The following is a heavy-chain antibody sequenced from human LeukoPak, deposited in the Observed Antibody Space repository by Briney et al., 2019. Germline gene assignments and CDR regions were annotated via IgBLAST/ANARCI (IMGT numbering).Heavy chain of an antibody. D-gene: IGHD3-3*01. V-gene: IGHV1-18*01. Sequence: ASVKVSCRASGYSFTSFGISWVRQAPGQGPEWMGWISAYNGKSNYVQKFRDRVTMTADTSTSTAYMELRSLSSDDTAVYYCMRDFGNYVSWSGYSIFFDDWGQGTLVTVSS. CDR2: ISAYNGKS. CDR1: GYSFTSFG. CDR3: MRDFGNYVSWSGYSIFFDD. J-gene: IGHJ4*02.